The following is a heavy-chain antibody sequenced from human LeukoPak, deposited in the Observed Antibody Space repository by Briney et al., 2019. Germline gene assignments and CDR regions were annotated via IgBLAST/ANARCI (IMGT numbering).Heavy chain of an antibody. V-gene: IGHV3-66*01. D-gene: IGHD3-22*01. J-gene: IGHJ4*02. Sequence: PGGSLRLSCAASGFTVSSNYMSWVRQAPGKGLEWVSVIYSGGSTYYADSVKGRFTISRDNSKNTLYLQMNSLRAEDTAVYYCARGGHYDSSGYYSSLDYWGQGTLVTVSS. CDR2: IYSGGST. CDR3: ARGGHYDSSGYYSSLDY. CDR1: GFTVSSNY.